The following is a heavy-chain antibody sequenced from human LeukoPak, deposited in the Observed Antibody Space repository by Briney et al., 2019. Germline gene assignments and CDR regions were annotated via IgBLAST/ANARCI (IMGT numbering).Heavy chain of an antibody. Sequence: GGSLRLSCAVSGFSISNSAMHWVRRVPGKGLEWVAAISNDGSTKDYADSVKGRLSISRDNIQNTMSVQLNSLRAEDTAVYYCARGRSYYTDAPIDFWGRGTLVTVTS. CDR1: GFSISNSA. CDR3: ARGRSYYTDAPIDF. V-gene: IGHV3-30*04. J-gene: IGHJ4*02. CDR2: ISNDGSTK. D-gene: IGHD3-3*01.